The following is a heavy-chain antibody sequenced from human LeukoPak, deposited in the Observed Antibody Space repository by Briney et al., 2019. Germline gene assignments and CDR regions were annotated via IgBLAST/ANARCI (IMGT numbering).Heavy chain of an antibody. CDR2: IWYDGSNK. J-gene: IGHJ4*02. CDR1: GFTFSSYA. CDR3: AREGGRQWLRPYYFDY. V-gene: IGHV3-33*08. Sequence: GRSLRLSCAASGFTFSSYAMHWVRQAPGKGLEWVAVIWYDGSNKYYADSVKGRFTISRDNSKNTLYLQMNSLRAEDTAVYYCAREGGRQWLRPYYFDYWGQGTLVTVSS. D-gene: IGHD5-12*01.